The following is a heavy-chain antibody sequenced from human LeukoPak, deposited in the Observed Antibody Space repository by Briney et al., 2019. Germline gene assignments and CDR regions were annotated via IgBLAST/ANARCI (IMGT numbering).Heavy chain of an antibody. V-gene: IGHV3-7*01. CDR1: GFTFSSSW. D-gene: IGHD3-10*01. CDR2: IKSDGSAK. Sequence: PGGSLRLSCAASGFTFSSSWMSWVRQAPGKGLEWVANIKSDGSAKYYVDSVKGRFTISRDNAKNSLYLQMNSLRAEDTAVYYCARDAGWGEPFDIWGQGTMVTVSS. J-gene: IGHJ3*02. CDR3: ARDAGWGEPFDI.